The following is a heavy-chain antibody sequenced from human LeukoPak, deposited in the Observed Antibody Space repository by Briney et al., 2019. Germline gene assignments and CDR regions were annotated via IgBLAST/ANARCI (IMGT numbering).Heavy chain of an antibody. D-gene: IGHD3-10*01. CDR3: AKNGHYYGSGSYPDY. J-gene: IGHJ4*02. Sequence: GGSLRLSCAASGFTFSSYSMNWVRQAPGKGLEWVSSISSSSSYIYYADSVKGRFTISRDNSKNTLYLQMNSLRAEDTAVYYCAKNGHYYGSGSYPDYWGQGTLVTVSS. CDR2: ISSSSSYI. V-gene: IGHV3-21*01. CDR1: GFTFSSYS.